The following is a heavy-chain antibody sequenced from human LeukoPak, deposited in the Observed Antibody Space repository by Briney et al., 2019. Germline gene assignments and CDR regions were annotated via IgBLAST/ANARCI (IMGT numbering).Heavy chain of an antibody. D-gene: IGHD2-21*02. J-gene: IGHJ1*01. V-gene: IGHV3-11*06. Sequence: GRFTISRDNAKNSLYLQMNSLRAEDTAVYYCAREEYCGGDCYPEYFQHWGQGTLVTVSS. CDR3: AREEYCGGDCYPEYFQH.